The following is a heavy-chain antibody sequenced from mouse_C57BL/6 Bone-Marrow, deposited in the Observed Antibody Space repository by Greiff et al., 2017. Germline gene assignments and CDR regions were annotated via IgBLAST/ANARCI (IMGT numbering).Heavy chain of an antibody. Sequence: EVKLMESGGGLVKPGGSLKLSCAASGFTFSSYAMSWVRQTPEKRLEWVATISDGGSYTYYPDNVKGRFTISRDNAKNNLYLQMRQLKSEDTALYYCAREGGIYYGNSYMDYWGQGTTLTVSS. V-gene: IGHV5-4*01. CDR3: AREGGIYYGNSYMDY. D-gene: IGHD2-1*01. J-gene: IGHJ2*01. CDR1: GFTFSSYA. CDR2: ISDGGSYT.